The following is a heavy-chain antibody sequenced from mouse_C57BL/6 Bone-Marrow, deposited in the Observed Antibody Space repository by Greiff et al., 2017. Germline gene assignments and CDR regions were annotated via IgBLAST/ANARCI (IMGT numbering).Heavy chain of an antibody. D-gene: IGHD2-3*01. CDR1: GFTFSDYG. CDR2: ISNLAYSI. J-gene: IGHJ2*01. CDR3: ARSGDGYYPYYFDY. Sequence: EVQLVESGGGLVQPGGSLKLSCAASGFTFSDYGMAWVRQAPRKGPEWVAFISNLAYSIYYADTVTGRFTISRENAKNTLYLEMSGLRSEDTAMYYCARSGDGYYPYYFDYWGQGTTLTVSS. V-gene: IGHV5-15*01.